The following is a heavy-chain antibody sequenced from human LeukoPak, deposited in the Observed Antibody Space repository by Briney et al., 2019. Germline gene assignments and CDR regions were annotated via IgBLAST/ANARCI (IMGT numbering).Heavy chain of an antibody. CDR2: IYHSGST. Sequence: SETLSLTCAVYGGSFSGYYWGWIRQPPGKGLEWIGSIYHSGSTYYNPSLKSRVTISVDTSKNQFSLKLSSVTAADTAVYYCARDWYYDFWSGYYTSGWFDPWGQGTLVTVSS. V-gene: IGHV4-38-2*02. D-gene: IGHD3-3*01. J-gene: IGHJ5*02. CDR3: ARDWYYDFWSGYYTSGWFDP. CDR1: GGSFSGYY.